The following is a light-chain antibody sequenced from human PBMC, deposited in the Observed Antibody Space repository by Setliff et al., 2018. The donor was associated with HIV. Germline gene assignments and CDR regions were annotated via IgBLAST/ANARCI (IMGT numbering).Light chain of an antibody. CDR2: TNN. Sequence: QAVVTQPPSVSGTPGQRVTISCSGSNSNIGSSYVYWYQQFAGAAPKLLIYTNNQRPSGVPDRFSGSKSDTSASLAISGLQSEDESDYYCATWDDRLNAWVFGGGTKVTVL. CDR1: NSNIGSSY. J-gene: IGLJ3*02. V-gene: IGLV1-44*01. CDR3: ATWDDRLNAWV.